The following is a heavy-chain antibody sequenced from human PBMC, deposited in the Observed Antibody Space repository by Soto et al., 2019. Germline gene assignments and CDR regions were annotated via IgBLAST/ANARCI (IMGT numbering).Heavy chain of an antibody. Sequence: QVQLQESGPGLVKPSETLSLTCTVSGGSISSYYWSWIRQPLGKGLEWIGYIYYSGSTNYNPSLKSRITISVDTSKNQFSLKLSSVTAADTAVYYCARGEEPLAMPSGYWGQGTLVTVSS. CDR2: IYYSGST. CDR3: ARGEEPLAMPSGY. V-gene: IGHV4-59*01. D-gene: IGHD2-2*01. J-gene: IGHJ4*02. CDR1: GGSISSYY.